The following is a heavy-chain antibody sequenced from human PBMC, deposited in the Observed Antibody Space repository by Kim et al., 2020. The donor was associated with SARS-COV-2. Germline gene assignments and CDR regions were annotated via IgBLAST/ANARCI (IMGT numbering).Heavy chain of an antibody. CDR2: ST. Sequence: STHYTPHLQSRVTITVDTSKNQFSLKLSSVTAADTAVYYCARGGKVPGVWGQGTLVTVSS. V-gene: IGHV4-59*09. D-gene: IGHD2-2*01. J-gene: IGHJ4*02. CDR3: ARGGKVPGV.